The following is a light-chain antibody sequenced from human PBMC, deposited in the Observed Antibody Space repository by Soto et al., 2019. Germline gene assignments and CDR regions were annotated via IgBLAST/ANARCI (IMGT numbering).Light chain of an antibody. J-gene: IGLJ2*01. CDR2: EVS. CDR1: SSDIGDYAY. CDR3: SSYTSSNSSL. V-gene: IGLV2-14*01. Sequence: QSALTQPASVSGSPGQSITISCTGSSSDIGDYAYVSWYQQHPDKAPKLMIYEVSNRPSGVSNRSSGSKSGNTASLTISGLLAEDEADYYCSSYTSSNSSLVGGGTK.